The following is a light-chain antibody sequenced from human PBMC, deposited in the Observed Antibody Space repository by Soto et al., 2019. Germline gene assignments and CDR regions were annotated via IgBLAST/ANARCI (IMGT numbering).Light chain of an antibody. V-gene: IGKV3-15*01. CDR1: QSVNGN. Sequence: EIVMTQSPATLSVSPGERATLSCRASQSVNGNLAWYQQKPGQAPRLLIYGASTRATGIPARCSGSGSGTEFTLTISSLQSEDFAVYYCQQYNNWPPAFGQGTKVEIK. J-gene: IGKJ1*01. CDR2: GAS. CDR3: QQYNNWPPA.